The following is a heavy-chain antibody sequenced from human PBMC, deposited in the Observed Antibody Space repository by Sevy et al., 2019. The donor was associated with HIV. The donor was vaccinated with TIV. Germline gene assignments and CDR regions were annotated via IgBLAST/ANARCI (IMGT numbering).Heavy chain of an antibody. V-gene: IGHV3-23*01. CDR2: ISGSGGST. D-gene: IGHD1-26*01. Sequence: GGSLRLSCAASGFTFSTYGMHWVRQAPGKGLEWVSTISGSGGSTYYADSVQGRFTISRDNSKNTLYLQMNSLRAEDTAVYYCAKDVWDPNDAFDIWGQGTMVTVS. CDR3: AKDVWDPNDAFDI. J-gene: IGHJ3*02. CDR1: GFTFSTYG.